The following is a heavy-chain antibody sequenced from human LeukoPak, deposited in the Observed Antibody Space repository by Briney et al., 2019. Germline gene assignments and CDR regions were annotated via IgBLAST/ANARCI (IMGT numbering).Heavy chain of an antibody. CDR1: GGSISSYY. D-gene: IGHD1-1*01. J-gene: IGHJ6*02. Sequence: SETLSLTCTVSGGSISSYYWSWIRQPAGKGLEWIGRIYTSGSTNYNPSLKSRVTMSVDTSKNQFSLKLRSVTAADTAVYFCARDRSIIASTGTHYYYGMDVWGQGTTVTVSS. CDR2: IYTSGST. V-gene: IGHV4-4*07. CDR3: ARDRSIIASTGTHYYYGMDV.